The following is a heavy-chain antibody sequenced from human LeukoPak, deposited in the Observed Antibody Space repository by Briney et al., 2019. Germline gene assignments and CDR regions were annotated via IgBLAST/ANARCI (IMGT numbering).Heavy chain of an antibody. J-gene: IGHJ4*02. Sequence: GGSLRLSCAASGFTFSSYAMSWVRQAPGKGLEWVSGISGSGANTHYADSVKGRFTISRDNSKNTLYLQMISLRAEDTAIYYCATYRQVLLPFDSWGQGTLVTVSS. CDR2: ISGSGANT. CDR3: ATYRQVLLPFDS. CDR1: GFTFSSYA. D-gene: IGHD5-18*01. V-gene: IGHV3-23*01.